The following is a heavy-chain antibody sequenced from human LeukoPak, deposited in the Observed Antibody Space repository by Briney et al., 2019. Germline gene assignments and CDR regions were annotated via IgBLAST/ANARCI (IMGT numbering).Heavy chain of an antibody. CDR1: GYTLTELS. J-gene: IGHJ4*02. Sequence: ASVKVSCKVSGYTLTELSMHWVRQAPGQGLEWMGWINPNSGGTNYAQKFQGRVTMTRDTSISTAYMELSRLRSDDTAVYYCARDRFDQWGQGTLVTVSS. V-gene: IGHV1-2*02. CDR3: ARDRFDQ. CDR2: INPNSGGT.